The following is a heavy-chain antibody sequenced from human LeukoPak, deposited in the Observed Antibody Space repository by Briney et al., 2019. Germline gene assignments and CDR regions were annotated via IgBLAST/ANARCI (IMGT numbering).Heavy chain of an antibody. CDR1: GGAISSGGYY. CDR2: IYHSGST. CDR3: ARAQGIAARPGGYMDV. J-gene: IGHJ6*03. D-gene: IGHD6-6*01. V-gene: IGHV4-30-2*01. Sequence: PSETLSLTRTVSGGAISSGGYYWSWIRQPPGKGLEWIGYIYHSGSTYYNPSLKSRVTISVDRSKNQFSLKLSSVTAADTAVYYCARAQGIAARPGGYMDVWGKGTTVTVSS.